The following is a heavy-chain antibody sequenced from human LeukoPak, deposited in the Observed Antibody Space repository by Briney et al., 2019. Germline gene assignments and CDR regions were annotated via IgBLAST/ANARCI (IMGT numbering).Heavy chain of an antibody. D-gene: IGHD3-3*01. CDR1: GITVSTNY. J-gene: IGHJ6*03. CDR3: TTAFTNYDFWSGYPYWYMDV. V-gene: IGHV3-15*01. CDR2: IKSKTDGGTT. Sequence: GGSLRLSCAASGITVSTNYMSWVRQAPGKGLEWVGRIKSKTDGGTTDYAAPVKGRFTISRDDSKNTLYLQMNSLKTEDTAVYYCTTAFTNYDFWSGYPYWYMDVWGKGTTVTVSS.